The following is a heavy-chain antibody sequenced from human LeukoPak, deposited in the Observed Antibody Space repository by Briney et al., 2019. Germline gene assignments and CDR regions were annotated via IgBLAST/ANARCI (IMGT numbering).Heavy chain of an antibody. D-gene: IGHD3-22*01. J-gene: IGHJ4*02. V-gene: IGHV1-2*02. Sequence: ASVKVSCKASGYTFTGYYMHWVRQAPGQGLEWMVWINHNSGGTNYAQKFQGRVTMTRNTSISTAYMDLSSLRSEDTAVHYCARGYFYSRGYYFDYWGQGTLVTVSS. CDR2: INHNSGGT. CDR3: ARGYFYSRGYYFDY. CDR1: GYTFTGYY.